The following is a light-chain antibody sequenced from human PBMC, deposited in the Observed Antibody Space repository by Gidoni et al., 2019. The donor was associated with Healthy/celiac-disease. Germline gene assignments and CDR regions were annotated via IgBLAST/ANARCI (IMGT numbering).Light chain of an antibody. CDR3: MQGTHWPHT. J-gene: IGKJ4*01. Sequence: LPQSPPSVPATRGQPASISCRSTQSLVYSDRNTDLHWFQQRPGQSPRLLIYKVSDLDSGVQDGVSGRGSGTDYTLKISRVKAKDVGVCYWMQGTHWPHTFGEGTKVEIK. CDR1: QSLVYSDRNTD. CDR2: KVS. V-gene: IGKV2-30*01.